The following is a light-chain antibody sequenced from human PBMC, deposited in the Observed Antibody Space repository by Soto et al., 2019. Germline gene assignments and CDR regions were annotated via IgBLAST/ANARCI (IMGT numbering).Light chain of an antibody. CDR3: SSYTSSNTLYV. J-gene: IGLJ1*01. Sequence: LTQPAPGVGAPRQSRRLTRPRASRDIGDYNYVSWYQQHPGKAPKLMIYDVGSRPSGVSDRFSGSKSGNTASLTISGLQAEDEADYYCSSYTSSNTLYVFGTGTKVTVL. CDR1: SRDIGDYNY. V-gene: IGLV2-14*03. CDR2: DVG.